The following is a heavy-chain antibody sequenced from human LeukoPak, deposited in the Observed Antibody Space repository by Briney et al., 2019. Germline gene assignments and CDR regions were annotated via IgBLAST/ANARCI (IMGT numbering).Heavy chain of an antibody. D-gene: IGHD3-10*01. Sequence: ASVTVSCTASGYTFTSYYMHWVRQAPGQGLEWMGIINPSGGSTTYAQTFQGRVTMTRDTSTSTVYMELSSLRPEDTAVYYCARAHYYYGSGSHWGQGTLVTVSS. V-gene: IGHV1-46*01. J-gene: IGHJ1*01. CDR3: ARAHYYYGSGSH. CDR2: INPSGGST. CDR1: GYTFTSYY.